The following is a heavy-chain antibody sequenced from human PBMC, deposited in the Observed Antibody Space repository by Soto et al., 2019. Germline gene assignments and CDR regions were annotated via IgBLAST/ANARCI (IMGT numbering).Heavy chain of an antibody. J-gene: IGHJ5*02. CDR2: IYTSGST. CDR3: ARGGRDGYNFEAP. CDR1: GGFISSYY. Sequence: SETLSLTCTVSGGFISSYYWSWIRQPAGKGLEWIGRIYTSGSTNYNPSFKSRVTMSVDTSKNQFSLKLSSATAADTAVYYCARGGRDGYNFEAPWGQGTLVTVSS. D-gene: IGHD5-12*01. V-gene: IGHV4-4*07.